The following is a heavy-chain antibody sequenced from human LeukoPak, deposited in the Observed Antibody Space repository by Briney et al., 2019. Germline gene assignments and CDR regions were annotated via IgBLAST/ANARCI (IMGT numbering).Heavy chain of an antibody. Sequence: GGSLRLSCAASGFTFSSHWMSWVRQAPGKGLEWVANIKEDGTDKYCVDSVKGRFTISRDDAETSLYLQMNSLRGEDTAVYYCAKQFCSGGRCHFDYWGQGTLVTVSS. J-gene: IGHJ4*02. V-gene: IGHV3-7*02. CDR1: GFTFSSHW. CDR3: AKQFCSGGRCHFDY. CDR2: IKEDGTDK. D-gene: IGHD2-15*01.